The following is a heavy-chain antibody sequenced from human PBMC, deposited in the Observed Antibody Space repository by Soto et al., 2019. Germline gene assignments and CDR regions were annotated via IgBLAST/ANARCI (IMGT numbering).Heavy chain of an antibody. CDR3: ARGWGRIFDY. J-gene: IGHJ4*02. Sequence: QVQLQQWGAGLLKPSETLSITCAVYGGSFSGYYWNWIRQPPGKGLAWIGEINHSGSTNYNPSLKSRVTLSVDTSKNQFSLKLSSVTAADTAVYYCARGWGRIFDYWGQGTLVTVSS. CDR1: GGSFSGYY. V-gene: IGHV4-34*01. CDR2: INHSGST. D-gene: IGHD7-27*01.